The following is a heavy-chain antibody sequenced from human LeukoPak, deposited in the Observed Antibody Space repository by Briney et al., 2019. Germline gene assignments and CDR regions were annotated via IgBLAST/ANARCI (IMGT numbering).Heavy chain of an antibody. V-gene: IGHV4-30-4*01. CDR2: IYYSGNT. J-gene: IGHJ4*02. CDR1: GDSISSGDYY. Sequence: SETLSLTCTVSGDSISSGDYYWSWIRQPPEKGLEWIGYIYYSGNTYYNPSLKSRITISVDMSKNQFSLQLSSVTAADTAIYYCALYGSGSYNFDYWGQGTLVTVSS. CDR3: ALYGSGSYNFDY. D-gene: IGHD3-10*01.